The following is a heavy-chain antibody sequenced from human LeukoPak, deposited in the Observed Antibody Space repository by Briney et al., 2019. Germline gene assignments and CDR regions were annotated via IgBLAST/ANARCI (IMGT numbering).Heavy chain of an antibody. D-gene: IGHD5-24*01. V-gene: IGHV4-34*01. Sequence: SETLSLTCAVYGGSFSGYYWSWIRQPPGKGLEWIGEINHSGSTNYNPSLKSRVTLSVDTSKNQFSLKLSSVTAADTAVYYCAREGGNRDGYSFDYWGQGTLVTVSS. CDR1: GGSFSGYY. CDR3: AREGGNRDGYSFDY. J-gene: IGHJ4*02. CDR2: INHSGST.